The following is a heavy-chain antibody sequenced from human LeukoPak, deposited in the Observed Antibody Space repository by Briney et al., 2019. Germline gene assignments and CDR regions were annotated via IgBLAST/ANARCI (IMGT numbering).Heavy chain of an antibody. CDR1: GFRFSNYK. J-gene: IGHJ5*02. D-gene: IGHD3-16*01. CDR2: ISIGGATR. V-gene: IGHV3-48*03. Sequence: PGGSLRLSCAASGFRFSNYKMDWVRQAPGEGLEWVSYISIGGATRHYADSVKGRFTISRDNAKNSVYLQMNSLRAEDTAVYFCASLWELTMAWGQGTLVTVSS. CDR3: ASLWELTMA.